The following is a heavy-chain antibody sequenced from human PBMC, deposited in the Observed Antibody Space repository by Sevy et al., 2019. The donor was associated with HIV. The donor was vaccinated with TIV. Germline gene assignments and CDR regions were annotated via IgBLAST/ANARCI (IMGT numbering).Heavy chain of an antibody. Sequence: GGSLRLSCAASGSTFTSYAMTWVRQAPGKGLEWVSGISGSGASTYYADSVRGRFTISRDNSKNTLYMQMNSLRAEDTAVYYCAKASYGTTYYFDYWGQGTLVTVSS. CDR1: GSTFTSYA. J-gene: IGHJ4*02. CDR2: ISGSGAST. D-gene: IGHD4-17*01. V-gene: IGHV3-23*01. CDR3: AKASYGTTYYFDY.